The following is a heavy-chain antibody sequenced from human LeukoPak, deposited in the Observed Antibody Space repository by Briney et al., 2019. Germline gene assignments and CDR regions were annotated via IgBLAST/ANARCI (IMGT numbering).Heavy chain of an antibody. CDR1: GFNLRTYW. Sequence: GGSLRLSCAVTGFNLRTYWIHWVRHSPGRGLQWVARINGEGSRISYADSVRGRFTISRDNAKNTAYLQMNSLRAEDTALYYCARDPGYYYYGMDVWGQGTTAVVSS. J-gene: IGHJ6*02. V-gene: IGHV3-74*01. CDR3: ARDPGYYYYGMDV. CDR2: INGEGSRI.